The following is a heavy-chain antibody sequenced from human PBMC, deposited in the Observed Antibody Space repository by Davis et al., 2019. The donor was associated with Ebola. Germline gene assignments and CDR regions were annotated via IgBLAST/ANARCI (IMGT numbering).Heavy chain of an antibody. CDR3: ARVTGPLNPYCGRDCYSGVDY. Sequence: GESLKISCAASGFTFSSYWMHWVRQVPGKGLEWVSRIDSDGSSTIYADSVKGRFTISRDNARDTLYLQMNSLRVDDTAVYYCARVTGPLNPYCGRDCYSGVDYWGQGTLVTVSS. CDR2: IDSDGSST. J-gene: IGHJ4*02. V-gene: IGHV3-74*01. D-gene: IGHD2-21*02. CDR1: GFTFSSYW.